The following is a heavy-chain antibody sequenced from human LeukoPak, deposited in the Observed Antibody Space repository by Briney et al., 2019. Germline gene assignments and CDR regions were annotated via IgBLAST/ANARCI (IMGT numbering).Heavy chain of an antibody. D-gene: IGHD2-15*01. CDR3: AKGVGYCSGGSCQQFDY. CDR2: ISGSGGST. J-gene: IGHJ4*02. Sequence: GGSLRLSCVASGFTFSRYDVHWVRQAPGKGLKWVSAISGSGGSTYYADSVKGRITISRDNSKNTLYLQTNSLRAEDTAVYYCAKGVGYCSGGSCQQFDYWGQGTLVTVSS. CDR1: GFTFSRYD. V-gene: IGHV3-23*01.